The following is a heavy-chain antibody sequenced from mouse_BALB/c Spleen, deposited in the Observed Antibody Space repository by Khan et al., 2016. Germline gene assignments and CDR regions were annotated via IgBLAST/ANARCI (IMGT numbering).Heavy chain of an antibody. V-gene: IGHV1S41*01. J-gene: IGHJ2*01. CDR1: GYTFTSYW. CDR3: ARDGNYVDF. CDR2: IAPESDNT. Sequence: DLVKPGASVKLSCKASGYTFTSYWINWIKQRPGQGLEWIGRIAPESDNTYYNQMFKGKATLTVDTPSSTAYIQLSSLSSEDSAVYFCARDGNYVDFGGQGTTLTVSS. D-gene: IGHD2-1*01.